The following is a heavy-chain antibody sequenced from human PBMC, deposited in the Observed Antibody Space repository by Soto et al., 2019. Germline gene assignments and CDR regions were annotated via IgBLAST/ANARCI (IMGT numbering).Heavy chain of an antibody. V-gene: IGHV3-11*01. Sequence: PAGSTILSCATSVFTCSDYYMSLIRQDPGKGMEWVSYIGTRGNTKYYAESVRGRFTISRDNAKNSLYLQMNRLRAEDTAVYYCERDGTEYLGEYYDYWGQGSRVSVP. J-gene: IGHJ4*02. CDR1: VFTCSDYY. CDR2: IGTRGNTK. D-gene: IGHD1-26*01. CDR3: ERDGTEYLGEYYDY.